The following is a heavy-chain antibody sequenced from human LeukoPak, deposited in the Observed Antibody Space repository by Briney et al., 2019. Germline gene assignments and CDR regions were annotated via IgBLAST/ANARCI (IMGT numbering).Heavy chain of an antibody. J-gene: IGHJ4*02. CDR1: GFTFSSYA. D-gene: IGHD1-26*01. CDR3: AKDPPGSYYPWFRPENHDY. V-gene: IGHV3-23*01. CDR2: ISGSGGST. Sequence: GRSLRLSCAASGFTFSSYAMSCVRHAPGKGLEWVSAISGSGGSTYYADSVKGRFTISRDNSKNTLYLQMNSLRAEDTAVYYCAKDPPGSYYPWFRPENHDYWGQGTLVTVSS.